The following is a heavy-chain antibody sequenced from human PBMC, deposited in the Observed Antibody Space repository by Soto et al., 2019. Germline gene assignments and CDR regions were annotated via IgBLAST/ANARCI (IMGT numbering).Heavy chain of an antibody. CDR3: ARGAGFSYASTWFDI. V-gene: IGHV4-61*03. Sequence: SETLSLTCTVSVPPISGGTYNWTWIRQAPGKGLEWVGHSYYTGSTNYNPALNDRVTISVDTSKNHFSLQLTSVAAADTAVYYCARGAGFSYASTWFDIWGQGTLVTVS. CDR1: VPPISGGTYN. D-gene: IGHD5-18*01. CDR2: SYYTGST. J-gene: IGHJ5*02.